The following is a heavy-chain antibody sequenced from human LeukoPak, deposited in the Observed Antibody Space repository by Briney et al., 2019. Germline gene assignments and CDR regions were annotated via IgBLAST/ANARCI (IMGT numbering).Heavy chain of an antibody. V-gene: IGHV4-4*02. D-gene: IGHD3-10*01. CDR1: GGSISSTNW. J-gene: IGHJ5*02. Sequence: PSETLSLTCAVSGGSISSTNWWSWVRQPPGKGLEWIGEIYHSGRDNYNPSLKSRVTISIDKSNNQFSLKLYSVTAADTAVYYCARHGSGTYFVSWGQGTLVTVSS. CDR3: ARHGSGTYFVS. CDR2: IYHSGRD.